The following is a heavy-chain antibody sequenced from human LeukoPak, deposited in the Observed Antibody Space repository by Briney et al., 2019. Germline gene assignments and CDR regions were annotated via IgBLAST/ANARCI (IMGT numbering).Heavy chain of an antibody. Sequence: GGSLRLSCATSGFNFDRYTIHWVRQAPGKGLEWVSLAGWAGGTTYYSDFVRGRFTISRDSGKNSVYLQMNSLTTDDTAFYFCAKELDTMFFDYWGQGALVTVSS. CDR2: AGWAGGTT. CDR1: GFNFDRYT. D-gene: IGHD5-18*01. J-gene: IGHJ4*02. V-gene: IGHV3-43*01. CDR3: AKELDTMFFDY.